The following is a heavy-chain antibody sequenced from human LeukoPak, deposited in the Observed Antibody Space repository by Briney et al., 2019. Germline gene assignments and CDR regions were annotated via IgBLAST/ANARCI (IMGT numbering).Heavy chain of an antibody. D-gene: IGHD7-27*01. Sequence: SETLSLTCAVYGGSFSGYYWSWIRQSPGKGLEWIGYMYYTGSTTYNPSLKSRVTISADTSKNQFSLKLSSVTAADTAVYYCASRKLGNDYWGQGTLVTVSS. CDR1: GGSFSGYY. J-gene: IGHJ4*02. V-gene: IGHV4-59*01. CDR3: ASRKLGNDY. CDR2: MYYTGST.